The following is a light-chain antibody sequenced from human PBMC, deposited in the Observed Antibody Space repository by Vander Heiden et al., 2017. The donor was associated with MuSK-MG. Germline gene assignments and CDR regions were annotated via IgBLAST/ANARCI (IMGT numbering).Light chain of an antibody. Sequence: DRQIALSPSSLSASVGDRVTITCRASQSISSYLNWYQQKPGKAPKLLIYAASSLQSGVPSRSSGSGSWPDFTLTISRPQPEDFATYYCQQSYSTPWTFGQGTKVEIK. J-gene: IGKJ1*01. CDR3: QQSYSTPWT. CDR1: QSISSY. V-gene: IGKV1-39*01. CDR2: AAS.